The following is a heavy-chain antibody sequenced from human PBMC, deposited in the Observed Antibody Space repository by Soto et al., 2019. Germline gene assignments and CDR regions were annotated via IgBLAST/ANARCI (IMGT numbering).Heavy chain of an antibody. CDR3: ARSSMVLVEYFDF. Sequence: SETLSLTCSVSGDSLKNHYWAWIRHSPGKGLEWIGNIYDSGSTNYSPALKSRVSMSVDTSKNLFSLKMNSVTAADTAVYYCARSSMVLVEYFDFWGQGTVVTVSS. CDR1: GDSLKNHY. CDR2: IYDSGST. D-gene: IGHD2-8*02. V-gene: IGHV4-59*11. J-gene: IGHJ4*02.